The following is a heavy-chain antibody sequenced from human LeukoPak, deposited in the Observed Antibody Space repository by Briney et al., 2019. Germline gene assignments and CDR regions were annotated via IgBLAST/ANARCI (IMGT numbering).Heavy chain of an antibody. CDR2: IYYSGST. CDR3: ASGDILTGYRFDY. J-gene: IGHJ4*02. V-gene: IGHV4-59*01. D-gene: IGHD3-9*01. Sequence: PSETLSLTCTVSGGSISSYCWSWIRQPPGKGLEWIGYIYYSGSTNYNPSLKSRVTISVDTSKNQFSLKLSSVTAADTAVYYCASGDILTGYRFDYWGQGTLVTVSS. CDR1: GGSISSYC.